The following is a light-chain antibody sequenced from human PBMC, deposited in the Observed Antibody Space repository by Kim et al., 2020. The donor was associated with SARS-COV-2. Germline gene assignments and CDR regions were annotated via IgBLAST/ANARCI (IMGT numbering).Light chain of an antibody. Sequence: QSITISCTGTSSDVGGYKYVSWYRQQPGTAPKLMIYDVDNRPSGVSDRFSGSKSGNTASLTISGLQAEDEGDYYCSSYTRTDTVVFGGGTKLTVL. V-gene: IGLV2-14*03. J-gene: IGLJ2*01. CDR2: DVD. CDR1: SSDVGGYKY. CDR3: SSYTRTDTVV.